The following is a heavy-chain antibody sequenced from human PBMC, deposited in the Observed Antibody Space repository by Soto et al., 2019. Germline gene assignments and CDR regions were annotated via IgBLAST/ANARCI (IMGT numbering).Heavy chain of an antibody. D-gene: IGHD2-2*02. CDR1: GYTFTGYY. J-gene: IGHJ5*02. CDR2: INPNSGGT. Sequence: EASVKVSCKASGYTFTGYYMHWVRQAPGQGLEWMGWINPNSGGTNYAQKFQGRVTMTRDTSISTAYMELSRLRSDDTAVYYCARAGYCSSTSCYRRWFDPWGQGTLVTVSS. V-gene: IGHV1-2*02. CDR3: ARAGYCSSTSCYRRWFDP.